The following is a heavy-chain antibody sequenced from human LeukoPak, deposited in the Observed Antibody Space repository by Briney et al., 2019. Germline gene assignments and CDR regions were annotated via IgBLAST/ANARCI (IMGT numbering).Heavy chain of an antibody. V-gene: IGHV1-18*01. CDR1: GYTFTSYG. Sequence: GASVKVSCKASGYTFTSYGISWVRQAPGQGLEWMGWISAYNGNTNYAQKLQGRVTMTTDTSTSTAYMELRSLRSDDTAVYYCARSITMVRGVPPRYGMDVWGQGTTVTVSS. CDR3: ARSITMVRGVPPRYGMDV. J-gene: IGHJ6*02. CDR2: ISAYNGNT. D-gene: IGHD3-10*01.